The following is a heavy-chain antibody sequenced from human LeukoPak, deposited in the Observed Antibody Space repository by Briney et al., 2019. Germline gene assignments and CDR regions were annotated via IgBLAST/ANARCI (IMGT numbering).Heavy chain of an antibody. J-gene: IGHJ1*01. V-gene: IGHV4-39*01. CDR1: GGSISSSSYY. CDR2: IYYSGST. Sequence: SETLSLTCTVSGGSISSSSYYWGWVRQPPGKGLEWIGSIYYSGSTYYNPSLKSRVTISLDTSKNQFSLKLTSVTAADTTVYYCARHVYYSDSSGHYNHLVYFHHWGQGTLVTVSS. D-gene: IGHD3-22*01. CDR3: ARHVYYSDSSGHYNHLVYFHH.